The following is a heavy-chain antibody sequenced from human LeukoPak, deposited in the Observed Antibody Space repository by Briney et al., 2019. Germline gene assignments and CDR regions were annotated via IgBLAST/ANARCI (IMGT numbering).Heavy chain of an antibody. V-gene: IGHV1-46*01. CDR3: ARGGVLRFLEHLDY. Sequence: ASVKVSCKSSGDTFSSYYMHWVRQAPGQGLEWMGIINPSGGSTTYAQKFQGRVTMTRDTSTSTVYMELSSLRSEDTAVYYCARGGVLRFLEHLDYWGQGTLVTVSS. CDR2: INPSGGST. CDR1: GDTFSSYY. D-gene: IGHD3-3*01. J-gene: IGHJ4*02.